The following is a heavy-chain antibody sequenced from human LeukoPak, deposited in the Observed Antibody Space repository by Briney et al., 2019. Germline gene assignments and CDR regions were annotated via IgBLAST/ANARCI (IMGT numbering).Heavy chain of an antibody. CDR1: GFTFSTSA. Sequence: PGGSLTLSCAASGFTFSTSAMSWVRQAPGKGLEWVSGISSSGGDTPYGDSVKGRFTISRDNSKNTLYLQMNSLRAEDTAVYYCAKKNSGLQPFDYWEQGTLVTVSS. V-gene: IGHV3-23*01. CDR3: AKKNSGLQPFDY. D-gene: IGHD4-23*01. J-gene: IGHJ4*02. CDR2: ISSSGGDT.